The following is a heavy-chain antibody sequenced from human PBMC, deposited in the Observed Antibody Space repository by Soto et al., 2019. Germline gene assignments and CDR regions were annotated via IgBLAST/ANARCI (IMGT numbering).Heavy chain of an antibody. CDR2: ITDYNGST. D-gene: IGHD4-17*01. V-gene: IGHV1-18*04. Sequence: QVQLMQSGAEVKKSGASVKVSCKASGYTFINYGIIWVRQAPGQGLEWMGWITDYNGSTKYARKFQGRVTMTTDTSTTTAYMELRSLRSDDTAVYFCARDDFGDLWRSLDVWGQGTMVTVS. J-gene: IGHJ3*01. CDR3: ARDDFGDLWRSLDV. CDR1: GYTFINYG.